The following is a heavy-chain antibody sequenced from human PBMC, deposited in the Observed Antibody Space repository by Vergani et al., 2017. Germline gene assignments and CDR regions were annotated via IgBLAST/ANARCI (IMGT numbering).Heavy chain of an antibody. J-gene: IGHJ4*02. V-gene: IGHV1-24*01. CDR2: FDPEDGET. CDR3: ARPVRLRCSSTSCFEDYFDY. Sequence: QVQLVQSGAEVKKPGASVKVSCKVSGYTLTELSMHWVRQAPGKGLEWMGGFDPEDGETIYAQKFQGRVTMTEDTSTDTAYMELRSLRSDDTAVYYCARPVRLRCSSTSCFEDYFDYWGQGTLVTVSS. D-gene: IGHD2-2*01. CDR1: GYTLTELS.